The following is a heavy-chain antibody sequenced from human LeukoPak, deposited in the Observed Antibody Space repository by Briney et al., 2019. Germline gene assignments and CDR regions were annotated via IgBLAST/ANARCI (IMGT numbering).Heavy chain of an antibody. CDR2: INHSGST. D-gene: IGHD2-15*01. CDR1: DDSITMYY. V-gene: IGHV4-34*01. Sequence: SETLSLTCSVSDDSITMYYWTWIRQPPGKGLEWIGEINHSGSTNYNPSLKSRVTISVDTSKNQFSLKLSSVTAADTAVYYCARVSFFRWASTRPSYYYYYMDVWGKGTTVTISS. CDR3: ARVSFFRWASTRPSYYYYYMDV. J-gene: IGHJ6*03.